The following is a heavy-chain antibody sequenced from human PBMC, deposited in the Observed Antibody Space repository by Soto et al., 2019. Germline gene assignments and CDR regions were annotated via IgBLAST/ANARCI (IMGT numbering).Heavy chain of an antibody. D-gene: IGHD3-16*02. Sequence: GWSLRLSCAASCFQFNYHGMTWVHQAPGKGLEWVSAISGSGGSTYYADSVKGRFTISRDNSKNTLYLQMDSLRAEDTAVYYCAKRWQSRSLYLDYWGQGTLVTVSS. CDR3: AKRWQSRSLYLDY. CDR2: ISGSGGST. J-gene: IGHJ4*02. V-gene: IGHV3-23*01. CDR1: CFQFNYHG.